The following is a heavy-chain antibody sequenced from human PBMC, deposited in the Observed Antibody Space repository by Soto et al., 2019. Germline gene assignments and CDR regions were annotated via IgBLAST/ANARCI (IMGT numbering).Heavy chain of an antibody. CDR3: ASLRGYRYYYYGMDV. CDR1: GGTFSSYT. D-gene: IGHD5-18*01. CDR2: IIPILGIA. J-gene: IGHJ6*02. Sequence: QVQLVQSGAEVKKPGSSVKVSCKASGGTFSSYTISWVRQAPGQGLEWMGRIIPILGIANYAQKFQGRVTITADKSTNTAYMELSSLRSEDTAVYYCASLRGYRYYYYGMDVWGQGTTVTVSS. V-gene: IGHV1-69*02.